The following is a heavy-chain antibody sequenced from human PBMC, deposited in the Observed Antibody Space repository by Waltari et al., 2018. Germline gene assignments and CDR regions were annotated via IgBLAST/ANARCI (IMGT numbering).Heavy chain of an antibody. D-gene: IGHD7-27*01. CDR3: ARTTAETGDSNNWFDP. J-gene: IGHJ5*02. V-gene: IGHV1-18*01. CDR1: GYTFTSYG. Sequence: QVQLVQSGAEVKKPGASVKVSCKASGYTFTSYGINWVRQAPGQGLEWMGWISAYNGNTNYAQKLQGRVTMTTDTSTSTAYMELRSLRSDDTAVYYCARTTAETGDSNNWFDPWGQGTLVTVSS. CDR2: ISAYNGNT.